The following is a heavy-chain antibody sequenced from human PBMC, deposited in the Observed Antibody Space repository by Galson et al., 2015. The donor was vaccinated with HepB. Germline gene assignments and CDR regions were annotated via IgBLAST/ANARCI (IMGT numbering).Heavy chain of an antibody. CDR1: GFTFSSYW. Sequence: SLRLSCAASGFTFSSYWMSWVRQAPGKGLEWVANIKQDGSEKYYVDSVKGRFTISRDNAKNSLYLQMNSLRAEDTAVYYCAREGRIAVAGNYYYGMDVWGQGTTVTVSS. J-gene: IGHJ6*02. CDR2: IKQDGSEK. V-gene: IGHV3-7*03. CDR3: AREGRIAVAGNYYYGMDV. D-gene: IGHD6-19*01.